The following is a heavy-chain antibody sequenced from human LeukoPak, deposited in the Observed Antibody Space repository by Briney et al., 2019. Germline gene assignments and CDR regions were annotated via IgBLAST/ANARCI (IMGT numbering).Heavy chain of an antibody. J-gene: IGHJ2*01. CDR3: ARAEWSNWYFDL. Sequence: GGSLRLSCAASGFTFSTYWMNRVRRAPGKGLEWVANIKQDGSEKYYVDSVKGRFTLSRDSAKNSLYLQMNSLRAEDTAVYYCARAEWSNWYFDLWGRGTLVTVSS. CDR1: GFTFSTYW. V-gene: IGHV3-7*03. CDR2: IKQDGSEK. D-gene: IGHD3-3*01.